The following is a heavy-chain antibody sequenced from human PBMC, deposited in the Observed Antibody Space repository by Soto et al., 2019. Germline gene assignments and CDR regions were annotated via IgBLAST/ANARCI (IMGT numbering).Heavy chain of an antibody. Sequence: EVQLLESGGGLVQPGGSLRLSCAASGFTFSSYAMSWVRQPPGRGLEWVPAISGRGGSTYYADSVKGRFTISRDNSNNTLYLQMNSLRAEDTAVYYCGSGYYLLIVDCWGQGTLVTVSS. D-gene: IGHD3-3*01. CDR3: GSGYYLLIVDC. CDR2: ISGRGGST. V-gene: IGHV3-23*01. J-gene: IGHJ4*02. CDR1: GFTFSSYA.